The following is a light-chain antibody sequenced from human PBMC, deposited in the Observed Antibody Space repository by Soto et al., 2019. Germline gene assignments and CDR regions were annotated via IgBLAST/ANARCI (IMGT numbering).Light chain of an antibody. J-gene: IGLJ3*02. V-gene: IGLV1-44*01. CDR2: NSN. CDR1: RSNIGNNA. Sequence: QSVLTQTPSASGTPGQTVTISCSGSRSNIGNNAVSWYQQFPGTAPKLLIYNSNQRPAWVPARFSGSKSGTSASLAISGLQSEDEDDYYCATWDDSLNARGVFGGGTKLTVL. CDR3: ATWDDSLNARGV.